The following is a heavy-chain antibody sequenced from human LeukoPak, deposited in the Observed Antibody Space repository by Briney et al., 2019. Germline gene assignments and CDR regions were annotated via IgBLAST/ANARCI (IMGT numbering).Heavy chain of an antibody. CDR1: GFTFSNYE. CDR3: ARGYCSGGSCYGGDY. Sequence: AGGSLRLSCAASGFTFSNYEMNWVRQAPGKGLEWVSYISSSGITIYYAERRFTISRDNAKNSLYLLMNSLRAEDTAIYYCARGYCSGGSCYGGDYWGQGTLVTVSS. V-gene: IGHV3-48*03. D-gene: IGHD2-15*01. J-gene: IGHJ4*02. CDR2: ISSSGITI.